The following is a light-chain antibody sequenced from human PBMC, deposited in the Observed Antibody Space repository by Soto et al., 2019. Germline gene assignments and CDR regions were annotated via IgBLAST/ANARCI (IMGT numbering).Light chain of an antibody. V-gene: IGKV3-15*01. J-gene: IGKJ5*01. Sequence: VIAPSPAKLSVSPGERATLSCRASQSVSSKLAWYQQKSGQAPRLLVYDASTRATGIPARFSGSGSETEFTLTISSLQSEDFAVYYCQQYNNWPPLTFGQGTRLEIK. CDR3: QQYNNWPPLT. CDR2: DAS. CDR1: QSVSSK.